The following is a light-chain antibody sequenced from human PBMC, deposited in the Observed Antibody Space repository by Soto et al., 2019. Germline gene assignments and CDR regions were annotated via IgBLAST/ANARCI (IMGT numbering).Light chain of an antibody. J-gene: IGKJ4*01. CDR1: QSVSRN. V-gene: IGKV3-15*01. CDR2: GAS. Sequence: EIVMTQSPATLSVSPGQISTLSCRASQSVSRNLAWYQQKHGQAPRLLIYGASTRATGIPARLSGSGYGTELTITISSLKSDDFETYYCQQYNSYSLTFGGGTKVDIK. CDR3: QQYNSYSLT.